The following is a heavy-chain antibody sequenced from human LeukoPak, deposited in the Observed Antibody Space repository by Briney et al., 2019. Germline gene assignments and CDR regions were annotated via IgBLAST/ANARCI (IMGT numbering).Heavy chain of an antibody. CDR3: ARDLTSSSSPYYFDQ. V-gene: IGHV3-21*01. CDR1: GFTFSSQS. Sequence: GGSLRLSCAVSGFTFSSQSMNWVRQAPGKGLEWVSSISSSGAHIYYADSVKGRFTISRDNAKNSLYLQMNSLRVKDTAVYYCARDLTSSSSPYYFDQWGQGTLVTVSS. CDR2: ISSSGAHI. D-gene: IGHD6-6*01. J-gene: IGHJ4*02.